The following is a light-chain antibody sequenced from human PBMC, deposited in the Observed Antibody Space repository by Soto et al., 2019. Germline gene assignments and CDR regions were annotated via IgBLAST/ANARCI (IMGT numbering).Light chain of an antibody. CDR2: DVN. V-gene: IGLV2-8*01. J-gene: IGLJ1*01. CDR3: CSHAGWNSFYV. CDR1: SNDVGYYNH. Sequence: QSALTQPPSASGSPGQSVTISCTGTSNDVGYYNHVSWYQQHPGKAPKLMIYDVNQRPSGVPDRFSGSKSGNTASLTVSGLQAEDEADYYCCSHAGWNSFYVFGTGTKLTVL.